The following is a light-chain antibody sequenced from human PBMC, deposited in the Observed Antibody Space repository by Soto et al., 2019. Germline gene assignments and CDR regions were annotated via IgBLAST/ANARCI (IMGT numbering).Light chain of an antibody. CDR1: QSVNSA. J-gene: IGKJ1*01. CDR3: EQYWMWPPT. Sequence: EIVMTQSPATLSVSPGEIATLSCRARQSVNSALAWYQQKPGQAPRLLIYSASTRATGIPPRFSGGGSGTEFTLTISSLQPEDFAVYYCEQYWMWPPTFGQGTKVDIK. V-gene: IGKV3-15*01. CDR2: SAS.